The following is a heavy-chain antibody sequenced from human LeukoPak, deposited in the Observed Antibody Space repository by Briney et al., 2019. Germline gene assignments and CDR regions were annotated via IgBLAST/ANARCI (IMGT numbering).Heavy chain of an antibody. J-gene: IGHJ6*02. V-gene: IGHV3-48*01. CDR3: ARDHRAIAVAGTGIYYYYGMDV. Sequence: GGSLRLSCVGSGFTFSSYSMNWVRQAPGKGLEWVSYISSSSSTIYYADSVKGRFTISRDNAKNSLYLQMNSLRAEDTAVYYCARDHRAIAVAGTGIYYYYGMDVWGQGTTVTVSS. D-gene: IGHD6-19*01. CDR2: ISSSSSTI. CDR1: GFTFSSYS.